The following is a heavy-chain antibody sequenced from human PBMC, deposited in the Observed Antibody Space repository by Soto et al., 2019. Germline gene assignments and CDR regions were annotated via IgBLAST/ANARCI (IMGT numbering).Heavy chain of an antibody. J-gene: IGHJ4*02. CDR2: IYYSGST. Sequence: SETLSLTCTVSGGSISSGGYYWSWIRQHPGKGLEWIGYIYYSGSTYYNPSLKSRVTISVDTSKNQFSLKLSSVTAADTAVYYCARWIRELQLTDYWGQGTLVTVSS. V-gene: IGHV4-31*03. CDR1: GGSISSGGYY. CDR3: ARWIRELQLTDY. D-gene: IGHD1-26*01.